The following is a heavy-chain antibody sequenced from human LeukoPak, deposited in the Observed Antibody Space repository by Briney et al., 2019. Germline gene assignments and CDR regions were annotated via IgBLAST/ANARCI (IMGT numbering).Heavy chain of an antibody. J-gene: IGHJ5*02. CDR2: INHSGST. CDR3: ARVGNPLVTVFAWFDP. V-gene: IGHV4-34*01. Sequence: SETLSLTCAVYGGSSSGYYWSWIRQPPGKGLEWIGEINHSGSTNYNPSLKSRVTISVDTSKNQFSLKLSSVTAADTAVYYCARVGNPLVTVFAWFDPWGQGTLVTVSS. CDR1: GGSSSGYY. D-gene: IGHD3-3*01.